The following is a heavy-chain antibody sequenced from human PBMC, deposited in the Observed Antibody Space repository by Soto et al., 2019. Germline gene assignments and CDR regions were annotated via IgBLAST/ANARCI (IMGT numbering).Heavy chain of an antibody. Sequence: GESLKISCAASGFTFSDYYMSWIRQAPGKGLEWVSYISSSGSTIYYADSVKGRFTISRDNAKNSLYLQMNSLRAEDTAVYYCARGTWSSGGHYYYYYMDVWGKGTTVTVSS. CDR3: ARGTWSSGGHYYYYYMDV. CDR2: ISSSGSTI. D-gene: IGHD3-22*01. V-gene: IGHV3-11*01. J-gene: IGHJ6*03. CDR1: GFTFSDYY.